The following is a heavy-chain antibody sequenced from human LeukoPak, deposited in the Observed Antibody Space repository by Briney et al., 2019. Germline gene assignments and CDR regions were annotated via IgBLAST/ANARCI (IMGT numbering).Heavy chain of an antibody. CDR1: GYTFTSYG. CDR2: ISAYNGNT. D-gene: IGHD3-3*02. CDR3: ARVVGFLEWFLFDP. V-gene: IGHV1-18*01. Sequence: GASVKVSCKASGYTFTSYGISWVRQAPGQGLEWMGWISAYNGNTNYAQKLQGRVTMTTDTSTSTAYMELRSLRSDDTAVYYCARVVGFLEWFLFDPWGQGTLVTVSS. J-gene: IGHJ5*02.